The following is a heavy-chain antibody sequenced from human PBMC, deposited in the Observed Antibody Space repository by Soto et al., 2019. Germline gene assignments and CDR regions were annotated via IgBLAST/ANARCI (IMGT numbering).Heavy chain of an antibody. J-gene: IGHJ6*02. CDR1: GCTFSGYN. Sequence: PGGSVRGTCVDSGCTFSGYNMSWIRQAPGKGLEWVGVLRSKAYVRTTHYAASVKGRFTISGDDSISIAYLQMNSLKTEDTAVYYCTRGEDNYGRARMDVWGQGTTVTVSS. D-gene: IGHD3-10*01. CDR3: TRGEDNYGRARMDV. V-gene: IGHV3-49*03. CDR2: LRSKAYVRTT.